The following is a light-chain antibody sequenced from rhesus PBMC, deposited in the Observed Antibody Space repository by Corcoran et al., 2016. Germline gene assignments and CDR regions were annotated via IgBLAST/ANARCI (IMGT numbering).Light chain of an antibody. J-gene: IGKJ3*01. Sequence: DIVMTQTPLSLPVTPGEPASISCRSSQSLLHSNGNTYLDWNLQKAGKSPRLLIYKVTNRESGVPDRFSGSGSGTDCTLKISRVEPEDVGVYYCMQSTKDPFTFGPGTKLDI. CDR2: KVT. CDR1: QSLLHSNGNTY. V-gene: IGKV2S2*01. CDR3: MQSTKDPFT.